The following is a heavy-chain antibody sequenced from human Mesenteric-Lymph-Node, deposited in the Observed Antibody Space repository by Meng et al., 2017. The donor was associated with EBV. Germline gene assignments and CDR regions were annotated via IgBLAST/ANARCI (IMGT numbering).Heavy chain of an antibody. V-gene: IGHV1-46*01. CDR2: INPSSGIT. CDR1: GYSFTNYF. J-gene: IGHJ4*02. D-gene: IGHD5-12*01. CDR3: ANSRSGYDHLWY. Sequence: VQLWQSGAEVKKPGASVKVSCKASGYSFTNYFMHWVRQAPGQGLEWMGVINPSSGITDYAQKFQGRVTITRDTSASTAYLDLSFLRSEDTAVYYCANSRSGYDHLWYWGQGTLVTVSS.